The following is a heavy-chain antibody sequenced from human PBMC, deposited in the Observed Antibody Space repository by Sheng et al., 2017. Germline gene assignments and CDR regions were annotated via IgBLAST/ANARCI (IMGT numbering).Heavy chain of an antibody. Sequence: QVQLQESGPGLVKPSETLSLTCTVSGGSVSSGSYYWSWIQQPPGKGLEWIGYIYYSGSTNYNPSLKSRVTISVDTSKNQFSLKLSSVTAADTAVYYCARDLGVYGDYGLEAEYGMDVWGQGTTVTVSS. V-gene: IGHV4-61*01. CDR2: IYYSGST. CDR1: GGSVSSGSYY. CDR3: ARDLGVYGDYGLEAEYGMDV. J-gene: IGHJ6*02. D-gene: IGHD4-17*01.